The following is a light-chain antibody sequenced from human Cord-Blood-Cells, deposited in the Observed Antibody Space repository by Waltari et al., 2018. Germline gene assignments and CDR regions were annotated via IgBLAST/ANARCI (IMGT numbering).Light chain of an antibody. CDR3: QQYGSSPPLT. J-gene: IGKJ4*01. Sequence: EPVLTQSPGTLSLSPGERATLSCRASQRVSSSYLAWYQQKPGQAPRLLIYGASSRATGIPDRFSGSGSGTDFTLTISRLEPEDFAVYYCQQYGSSPPLTFGGGTKVEIK. CDR2: GAS. V-gene: IGKV3-20*01. CDR1: QRVSSSY.